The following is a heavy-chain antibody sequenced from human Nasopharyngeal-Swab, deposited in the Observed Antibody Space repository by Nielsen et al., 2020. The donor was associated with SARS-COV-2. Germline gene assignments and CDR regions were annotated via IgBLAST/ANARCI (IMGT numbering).Heavy chain of an antibody. CDR3: TSQTYYYDSSETLYYYYTDV. CDR2: IRSKTYGETT. CDR1: GFTFGNYS. Sequence: GESLKISCTGSGFTFGNYSMNWVRQAPGKGLEWVGFIRSKTYGETTDYAASVKGRFTISRDDSKSIAYLQMNSLRTEDTAVYYCTSQTYYYDSSETLYYYYTDVWGKGTTVTVSS. D-gene: IGHD3-22*01. J-gene: IGHJ6*03. V-gene: IGHV3-49*04.